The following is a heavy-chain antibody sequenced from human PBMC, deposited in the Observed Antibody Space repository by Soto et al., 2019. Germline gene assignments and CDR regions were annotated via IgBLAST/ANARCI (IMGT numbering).Heavy chain of an antibody. V-gene: IGHV3-30-3*01. CDR2: ILYDGSNK. D-gene: IGHD5-18*01. CDR3: ARPRIYTYGHDAFDF. J-gene: IGHJ3*01. Sequence: GGSLRLSCAASGFTFNNYVMNWVRQSPGKGLEWVAAILYDGSNKNYADSVKGRFTISRDNSKNTPYLQMNSLRAEDTAVYYCARPRIYTYGHDAFDFWGQGTMVTVSS. CDR1: GFTFNNYV.